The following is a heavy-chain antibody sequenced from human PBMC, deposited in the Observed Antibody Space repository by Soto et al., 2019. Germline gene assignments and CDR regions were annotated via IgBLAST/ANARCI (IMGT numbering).Heavy chain of an antibody. J-gene: IGHJ4*02. CDR2: ISGSTTST. V-gene: IGHV3-23*01. Sequence: EVQLLESGGGLVQPGGSLRLSCAASGFTFSSYAMSWVRQAPGRGLEWVSHISGSTTSTYYAGSVKGRFTVSRDNSKNTLYLQMNSLRAEDTAVYYCAKDSTTVTSFFDCWGQGTQVTVSS. CDR1: GFTFSSYA. CDR3: AKDSTTVTSFFDC. D-gene: IGHD4-17*01.